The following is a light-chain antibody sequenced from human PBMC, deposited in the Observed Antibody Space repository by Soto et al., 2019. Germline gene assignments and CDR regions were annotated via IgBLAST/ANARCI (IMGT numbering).Light chain of an antibody. CDR2: KAC. CDR3: QQYTCYSEA. J-gene: IGKJ1*01. V-gene: IGKV1-5*03. Sequence: DIQMTQSPSTLSVSVGDRVTITCRASQTISSWLAGYQQKPGKAPKLLIYKACTLKSEVPSRFSGSGSGTEFTLTISSLEPDDFGTYYWQQYTCYSEAFGQGTKVELK. CDR1: QTISSW.